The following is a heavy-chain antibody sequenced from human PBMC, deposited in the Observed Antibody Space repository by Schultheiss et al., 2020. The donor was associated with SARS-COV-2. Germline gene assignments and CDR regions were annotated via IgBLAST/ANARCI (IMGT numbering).Heavy chain of an antibody. CDR1: GFTFSDAW. CDR2: IKSKTDCGTA. D-gene: IGHD3-16*02. J-gene: IGHJ4*02. CDR3: STTKYYDYIWGTYRYPDY. V-gene: IGHV3-15*01. Sequence: GGSLRLSCAASGFTFSDAWMSWVRQGPGKGLEWVGRIKSKTDCGTADYAAPVKGRFTISRDDSKNTLYLQMNSLKTEDTAVYYCSTTKYYDYIWGTYRYPDYWCQGTLVTVSS.